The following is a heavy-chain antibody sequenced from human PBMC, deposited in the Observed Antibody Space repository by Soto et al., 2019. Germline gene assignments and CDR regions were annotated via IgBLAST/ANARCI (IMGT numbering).Heavy chain of an antibody. V-gene: IGHV1-69*01. J-gene: IGHJ3*02. CDR1: GGTFSSYA. CDR2: IIPIFGTA. D-gene: IGHD1-7*01. CDR3: ARDLGYNWNFRGSAFDI. Sequence: QVQLVQSGAEVKKPGSSVKVSCKASGGTFSSYAISWVRQAPGQGLEWMGGIIPIFGTANYAQKFQGRVTITADESTSTAYMELSSLRSEDMAVYYCARDLGYNWNFRGSAFDIWGQWTMVTVSS.